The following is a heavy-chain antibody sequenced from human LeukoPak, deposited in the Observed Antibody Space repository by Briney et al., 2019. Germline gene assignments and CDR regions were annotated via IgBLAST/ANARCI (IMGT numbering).Heavy chain of an antibody. J-gene: IGHJ4*02. V-gene: IGHV4-34*01. CDR2: INHGGST. CDR1: GGSFSGYF. CDR3: ARGRAPEN. Sequence: PSETLSLTCAVSGGSFSGYFWNWIRQPPGKGLEWIGEINHGGSTNYNPSLKSRVTISLDTSKNQCSLKLSSVTAADTAVYYCARGRAPENWGQGTLVTVSS.